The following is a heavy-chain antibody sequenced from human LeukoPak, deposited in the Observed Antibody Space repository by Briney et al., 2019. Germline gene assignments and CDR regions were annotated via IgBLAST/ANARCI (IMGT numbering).Heavy chain of an antibody. J-gene: IGHJ5*01. CDR3: ARVPNWNLSTDS. CDR2: IYSGGST. Sequence: GGSLRLSCAASGFTVSSNYMSWVRQAPGKGLEWVSVIYSGGSTYYADSVKGRFTISRDNSKNTLYLQMNSLRAEDTAVYYCARVPNWNLSTDSWGEGTLVTVSS. D-gene: IGHD1-1*01. CDR1: GFTVSSNY. V-gene: IGHV3-66*01.